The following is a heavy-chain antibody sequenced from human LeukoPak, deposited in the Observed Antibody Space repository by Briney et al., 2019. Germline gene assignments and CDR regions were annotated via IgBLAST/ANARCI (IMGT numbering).Heavy chain of an antibody. Sequence: ASVKVSCKASGYTFTSYGISWVRQASGQGLEWMGWISAYNGNTNYAQKLQGRVTMTTDTSTSTAYMELRSLRSDDTAVYYCASTRGYSSSSGYYYYGMDVWGQGTTVTVSS. D-gene: IGHD6-6*01. CDR3: ASTRGYSSSSGYYYYGMDV. J-gene: IGHJ6*02. CDR2: ISAYNGNT. V-gene: IGHV1-18*01. CDR1: GYTFTSYG.